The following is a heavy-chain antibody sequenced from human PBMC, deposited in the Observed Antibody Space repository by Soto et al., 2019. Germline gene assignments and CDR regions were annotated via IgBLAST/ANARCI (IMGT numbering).Heavy chain of an antibody. CDR1: GGSFSGYY. J-gene: IGHJ6*03. CDR2: INHSGST. V-gene: IGHV4-34*01. Sequence: PSETLSLTCAVYGGSFSGYYWSWIRQPPGKGLEWIGEINHSGSTNYNPSLKSRVTISVDTSKNQFSLKLSSVTAADTAVYYCARGAIAAAGETYYYYYMDVWGKGTTVTVSS. D-gene: IGHD6-13*01. CDR3: ARGAIAAAGETYYYYYMDV.